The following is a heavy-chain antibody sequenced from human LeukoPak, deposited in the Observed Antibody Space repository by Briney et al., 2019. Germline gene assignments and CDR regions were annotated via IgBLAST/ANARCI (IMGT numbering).Heavy chain of an antibody. D-gene: IGHD3-22*01. J-gene: IGHJ4*02. CDR3: ARGHSRKYYYDSSGYSPFDY. V-gene: IGHV3-30-3*01. CDR1: GFTFSSYA. CDR2: ISYDGSNK. Sequence: QPGGSLRLSCAASGFTFSSYAMPWVRQAPGKGLEWVAVISYDGSNKYYADSVKGRFTISRDNSKNTLYLQMNSLRAEDTAVYYCARGHSRKYYYDSSGYSPFDYWGQGTLVTVSS.